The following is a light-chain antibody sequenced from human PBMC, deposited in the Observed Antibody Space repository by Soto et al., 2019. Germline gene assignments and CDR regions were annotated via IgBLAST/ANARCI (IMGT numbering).Light chain of an antibody. CDR3: LQDYSYPRT. Sequence: AIQMTQSPSSLSASVGDRVTITCRASQAIRTDLGWYQQRPGKAPKLLIYGTSNLQSGVPSRFSGSGSGTEFTLTINRLQHEDFETYYCLQDYSYPRTFGQGTKVDIK. J-gene: IGKJ1*01. CDR1: QAIRTD. V-gene: IGKV1-6*01. CDR2: GTS.